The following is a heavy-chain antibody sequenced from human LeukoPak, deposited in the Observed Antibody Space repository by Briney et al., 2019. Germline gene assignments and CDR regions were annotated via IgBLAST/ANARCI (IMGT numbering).Heavy chain of an antibody. CDR3: ARAHGAFEI. CDR2: VKEDGSDK. J-gene: IGHJ3*02. CDR1: GFTFSHYW. Sequence: PGGSLRLSCVASGFTFSHYWMSWVRQAPGKGLEWVANVKEDGSDKYYVDSVKGRFTISRDNAKTSLFLQVNSLRAEDTAVYYCARAHGAFEIWGQGTMATVSS. V-gene: IGHV3-7*01.